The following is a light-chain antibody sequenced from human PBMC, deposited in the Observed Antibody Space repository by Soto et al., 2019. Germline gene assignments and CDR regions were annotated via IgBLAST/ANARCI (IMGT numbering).Light chain of an antibody. CDR1: QTISSW. CDR2: KAS. J-gene: IGKJ1*01. V-gene: IGKV1-5*03. Sequence: MRKSQAPCSLPTSKRDRVTITCRASQTISSWLAWYQQKPGKAPKLLIYKASTLKSGVPSRFSGSGSGSEYTLTTSSLEPEYLATYYSHHYNSYSPASGQGTKVDIK. CDR3: HHYNSYSPA.